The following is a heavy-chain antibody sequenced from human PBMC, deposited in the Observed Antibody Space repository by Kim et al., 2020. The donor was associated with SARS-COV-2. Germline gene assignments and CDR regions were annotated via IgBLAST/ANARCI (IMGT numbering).Heavy chain of an antibody. Sequence: LQGRVTMTTDTSTSTAYMELRSLRSDDTAVYYCARDYPYYYDSSGTPFDYWGQGTLVTVSS. V-gene: IGHV1-18*01. J-gene: IGHJ4*02. CDR3: ARDYPYYYDSSGTPFDY. D-gene: IGHD3-22*01.